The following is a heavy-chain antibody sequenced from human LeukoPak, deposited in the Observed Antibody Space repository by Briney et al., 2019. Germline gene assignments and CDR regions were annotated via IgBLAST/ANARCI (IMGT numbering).Heavy chain of an antibody. D-gene: IGHD6-6*01. CDR1: GFTFDDYA. CDR3: AKGYSSSSLSLFDY. Sequence: GGSLRLSCAASGFTFDDYAMHWVRQAPGKGLEWVSGISWNSGNIGYAGSVKGRFTISRDNAKNSLYLQMNSLRAEDTALYYCAKGYSSSSLSLFDYWGQGTLVTVSS. J-gene: IGHJ4*02. CDR2: ISWNSGNI. V-gene: IGHV3-9*01.